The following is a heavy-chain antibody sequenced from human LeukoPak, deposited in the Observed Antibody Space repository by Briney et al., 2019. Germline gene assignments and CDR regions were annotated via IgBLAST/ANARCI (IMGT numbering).Heavy chain of an antibody. CDR1: GFTFSSHG. V-gene: IGHV3-30*03. CDR2: ISYDGSNK. D-gene: IGHD3-10*01. J-gene: IGHJ4*02. CDR3: ASENYYGSGSYPDY. Sequence: GGSLRLSCAASGFTFSSHGIHWVRQAPGKGLEWVALISYDGSNKYYADSVKGRFTISRDNSKNTLYLQMNSLRAEDTAVYYCASENYYGSGSYPDYWGQGTLVTVSS.